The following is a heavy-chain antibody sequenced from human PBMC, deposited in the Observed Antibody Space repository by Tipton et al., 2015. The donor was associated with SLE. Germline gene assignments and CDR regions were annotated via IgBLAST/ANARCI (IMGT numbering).Heavy chain of an antibody. CDR3: VRGRSDVGHGH. V-gene: IGHV4-38-2*01. D-gene: IGHD1-26*01. CDR1: GFSISISGYY. Sequence: TLSLTCAVSGFSISISGYYWGWIRQAPGKGLEWIGSVFQTGNSFHNPSLKSRVTISVDTSKNHFSLKLSSVTAADTAVYYCVRGRSDVGHGHWGHGTLVTVSS. CDR2: VFQTGNS. J-gene: IGHJ4*01.